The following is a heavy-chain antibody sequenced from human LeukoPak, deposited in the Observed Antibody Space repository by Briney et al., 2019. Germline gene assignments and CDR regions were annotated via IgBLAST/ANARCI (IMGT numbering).Heavy chain of an antibody. CDR1: GGSFSGYY. CDR2: INHSGST. V-gene: IGHV4-34*01. CDR3: ARRQFTYYFDY. D-gene: IGHD3-16*01. J-gene: IGHJ4*02. Sequence: ASGTLSLTCAVYGGSFSGYYWSWIRQPPGKGLEWIGEINHSGSTNYNPSLKSRVTISVDTSKNQFSLKLSSVTAADTAVYYCARRQFTYYFDYWGQGTLVTVSS.